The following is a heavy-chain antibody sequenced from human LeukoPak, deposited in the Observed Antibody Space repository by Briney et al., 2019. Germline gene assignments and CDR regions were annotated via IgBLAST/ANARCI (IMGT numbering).Heavy chain of an antibody. V-gene: IGHV3-23*01. J-gene: IGHJ4*02. D-gene: IGHD3-22*01. CDR2: ISGSGGST. CDR3: AKGPYYYDSSGYPALFDY. CDR1: GFTFSSYA. Sequence: GGSLRLSCAASGFTFSSYAMSWVRQAPGKGLEWVSAISGSGGSTYYADSVKGRFTISRDNSKNSLYLQMNSLRTEDTALYYCAKGPYYYDSSGYPALFDYWGQGTLVTVSS.